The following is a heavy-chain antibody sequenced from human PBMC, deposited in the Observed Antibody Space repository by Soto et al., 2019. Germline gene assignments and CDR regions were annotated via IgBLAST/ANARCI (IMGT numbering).Heavy chain of an antibody. J-gene: IGHJ4*02. D-gene: IGHD5-18*01. CDR2: IYYSGST. V-gene: IGHV4-31*03. CDR3: ARSGYSYGPNPLLY. CDR1: GGSISSGGYY. Sequence: PSEPLSLTCTVSGGSISSGGYYWSWIRQHPGKGLEWIGYIYYSGSTYYNPSLKSRVTISVDTSKNQFSLKLSSVTAADTAVYYCARSGYSYGPNPLLYWGQGTLVTVSS.